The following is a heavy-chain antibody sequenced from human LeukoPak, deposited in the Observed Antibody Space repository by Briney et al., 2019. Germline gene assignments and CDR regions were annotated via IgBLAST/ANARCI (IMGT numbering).Heavy chain of an antibody. CDR3: ARRLSYGDDGHYFDY. CDR2: IYYSGST. CDR1: GGSISSSSYY. D-gene: IGHD4-17*01. Sequence: PSETLSLTCTVSGGSISSSSYYWGWIRQPPGKGLEWIGSIYYSGSTYYNPSLKSRVTISVDTSKNQFSLKLSSVTAADTAVYYCARRLSYGDDGHYFDYWGQGTLVTVSS. J-gene: IGHJ4*02. V-gene: IGHV4-39*01.